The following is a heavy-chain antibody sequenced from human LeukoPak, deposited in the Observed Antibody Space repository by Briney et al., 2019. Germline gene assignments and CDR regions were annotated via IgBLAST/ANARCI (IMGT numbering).Heavy chain of an antibody. CDR2: ISGNGAGT. CDR1: GFTFSHNA. V-gene: IGHV3-23*01. D-gene: IGHD1-26*01. Sequence: GGSLRPSCAASGFTFSHNAMNWVRQAPGKGLEWVASISGNGAGTYYADSVKGRFNISRDNSKNTLYLQMNSLRTEDTAVYYCAKDANYFHSGSYLIPFDFWGQGTLVTVSS. J-gene: IGHJ4*02. CDR3: AKDANYFHSGSYLIPFDF.